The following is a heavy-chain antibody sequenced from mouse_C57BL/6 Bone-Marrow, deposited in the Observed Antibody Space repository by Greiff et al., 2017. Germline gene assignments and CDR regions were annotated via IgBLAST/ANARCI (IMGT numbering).Heavy chain of an antibody. CDR2: IDPSDSYT. CDR3: ARSVYSGSSSLNWYFDV. Sequence: QVQLQQPGAELVKPGASVKLSCKASGYTFTSYWMQWVKQRPGQGLEWIGEIDPSDSYTNYNQKFKGKATLTVDTSSSTAYMQRSSLTSEDSAVYYCARSVYSGSSSLNWYFDVWGTGTTVTVSS. CDR1: GYTFTSYW. J-gene: IGHJ1*03. V-gene: IGHV1-50*01. D-gene: IGHD1-1*01.